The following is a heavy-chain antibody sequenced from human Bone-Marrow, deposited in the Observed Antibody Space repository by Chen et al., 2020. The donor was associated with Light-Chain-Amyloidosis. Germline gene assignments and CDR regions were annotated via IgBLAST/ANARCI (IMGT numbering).Heavy chain of an antibody. CDR1: GYTFTNFF. D-gene: IGHD2-15*01. CDR2: IHPSGGTT. Sequence: QVQLVQSGAEVKKPGASVQVSCKTSGYTFTNFFMHWVRQAPGQGLEWMGVIHPSGGTTNYAQKFQGRVTVTRDTSANTLYMAVSSLTSDDTAVYYCAREGGGSSLHFDNWGQGTLVTVSS. V-gene: IGHV1-46*01. CDR3: AREGGGSSLHFDN. J-gene: IGHJ4*02.